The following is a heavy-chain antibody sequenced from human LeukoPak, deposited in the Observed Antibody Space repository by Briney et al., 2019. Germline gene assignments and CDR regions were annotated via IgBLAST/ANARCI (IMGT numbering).Heavy chain of an antibody. D-gene: IGHD3-22*01. CDR2: IYYRGST. CDR3: AGAPYYYDATKPRAFDV. V-gene: IGHV4-59*01. CDR1: GGSISSYF. J-gene: IGHJ3*01. Sequence: PSETLSLTCTVSGGSISSYFWSWIRQPPGKGLEWIGYIYYRGSTNYSPSLKSRVTISVDTSKNQVSLKLRSGTAADTAVYYCAGAPYYYDATKPRAFDVWGQGTMVTVSS.